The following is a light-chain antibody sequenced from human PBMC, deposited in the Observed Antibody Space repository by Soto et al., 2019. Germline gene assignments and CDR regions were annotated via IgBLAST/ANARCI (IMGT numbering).Light chain of an antibody. V-gene: IGKV1-8*01. J-gene: IGKJ1*01. Sequence: AIRMTQSPSSLSASPGDRVTITCRASQGISSYLAWYQQKPGKAPKLLIYAASTLQSGVPSRFSGSGSGTDFTLTISCLQSEDFATYYCQQYYSYPRTFGQGTMVDI. CDR2: AAS. CDR1: QGISSY. CDR3: QQYYSYPRT.